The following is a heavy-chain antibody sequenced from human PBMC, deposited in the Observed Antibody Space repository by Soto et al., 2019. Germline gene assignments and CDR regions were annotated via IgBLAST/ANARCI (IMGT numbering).Heavy chain of an antibody. Sequence: EVQLVESGGGLVQPGGSLKLSCAASGFTFSGSAMHWVRQASGKGLEWVGRIRSKANSCATAYAASVKGRFTISRDDSKNTAYLQMNSLKTEDTAVYYCTSDTARVYYGMDVWGQGTTVTVSS. CDR3: TSDTARVYYGMDV. CDR2: IRSKANSCAT. V-gene: IGHV3-73*02. J-gene: IGHJ6*02. CDR1: GFTFSGSA. D-gene: IGHD5-18*01.